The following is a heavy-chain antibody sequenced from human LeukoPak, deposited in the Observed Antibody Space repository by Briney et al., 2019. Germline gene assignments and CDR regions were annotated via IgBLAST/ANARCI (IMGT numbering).Heavy chain of an antibody. CDR2: ISSSGSTI. Sequence: AGGSLRLSCAASGFTFSDYYMSWIRQAPGKGLEWVSYISSSGSTIYYADSVKGRFTISRDNAKNSLYLQVNSLRVEDTAVYYCYCSSSTCYAGGGFSWGQGTLLTVSS. J-gene: IGHJ5*02. D-gene: IGHD2-2*01. CDR1: GFTFSDYY. CDR3: YCSSSTCYAGGGFS. V-gene: IGHV3-11*01.